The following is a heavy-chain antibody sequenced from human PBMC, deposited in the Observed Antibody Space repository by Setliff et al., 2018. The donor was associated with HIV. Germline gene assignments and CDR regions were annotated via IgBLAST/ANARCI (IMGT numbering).Heavy chain of an antibody. J-gene: IGHJ3*02. CDR1: GGSVSRGVYY. CDR3: ARGRGRTFYYDSSGSRAFDI. D-gene: IGHD3-22*01. Sequence: PSETLSLTCTVSGGSVSRGVYYWSWIRQSAGKGLEWGGRIYTGGRTNYNPSLKGRVTMSVDTSKNQLSLKLSSVTAADTAMYYCARGRGRTFYYDSSGSRAFDIWGQGTMVTVSS. V-gene: IGHV4-61*02. CDR2: IYTGGRT.